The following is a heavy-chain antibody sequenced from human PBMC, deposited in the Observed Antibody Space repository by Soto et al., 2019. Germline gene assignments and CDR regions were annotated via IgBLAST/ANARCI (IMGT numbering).Heavy chain of an antibody. CDR3: AIIQLAVYAFDI. D-gene: IGHD1-1*01. CDR1: GFTLSDYF. V-gene: IGHV3-11*06. Sequence: QVQLVESGGGMVMPGGSLRLSCAASGFTLSDYFMAWVRQSPRQGLEWVSSSSSSGGYITYADSVRGRFTISRDNAKRSLYLQMNRLRAEDTAVYYCAIIQLAVYAFDICGQGAMVTVSS. CDR2: SSSSGGYI. J-gene: IGHJ3*02.